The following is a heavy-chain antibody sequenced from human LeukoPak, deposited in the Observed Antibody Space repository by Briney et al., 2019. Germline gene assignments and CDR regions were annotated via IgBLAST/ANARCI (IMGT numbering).Heavy chain of an antibody. D-gene: IGHD2-15*01. CDR2: IKQDGSEK. J-gene: IGHJ4*02. V-gene: IGHV3-7*01. CDR3: VRQRRYCSGDSCYQRTFDY. CDR1: GFTFSNYW. Sequence: GGSLRPSCAASGFTFSNYWMSWVRQAPGKGLEWVANIKQDGSEKSYVGSVTGRFTISRDNAKNSLYMQMNSLRAEDTAVYYCVRQRRYCSGDSCYQRTFDYWGQGTLVTVSS.